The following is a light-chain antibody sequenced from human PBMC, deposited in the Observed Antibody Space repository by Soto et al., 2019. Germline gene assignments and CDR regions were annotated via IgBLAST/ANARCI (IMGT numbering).Light chain of an antibody. V-gene: IGKV1-33*01. J-gene: IGKJ4*01. CDR3: QHYDNLPLT. Sequence: DIQMTQSPSSLSASVGDRVTITCQASQDLSNYLNWYQQKPGKAPKLLIYDASNLETGVPSRFSGSGSGTDFTFTISSLQPEDIATYYCQHYDNLPLTFGGGTKVEIK. CDR1: QDLSNY. CDR2: DAS.